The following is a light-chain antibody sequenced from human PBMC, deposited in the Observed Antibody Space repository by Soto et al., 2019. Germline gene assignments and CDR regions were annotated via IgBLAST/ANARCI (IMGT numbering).Light chain of an antibody. V-gene: IGKV3-15*01. CDR2: DVS. J-gene: IGKJ5*01. Sequence: EIVMTQSPATLSVSPGERATLSCRASQSVSSNLAWYQQKPGQAPRLLIYDVSNRATGVPARFSGTGSETDFTLTISGLQSEDFAVYYCQQRSSAITFGQGTRLEIK. CDR1: QSVSSN. CDR3: QQRSSAIT.